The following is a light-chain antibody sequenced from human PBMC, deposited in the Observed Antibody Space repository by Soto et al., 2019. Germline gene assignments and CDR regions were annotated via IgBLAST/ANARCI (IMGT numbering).Light chain of an antibody. Sequence: EILLTQSPDTLSLSPGERATLYCRAAQSVGTRLAWCQHKTGQAPRLLISGASSRATGIPDRFTGSGSETSFTLTISRLEPEDFALYYCQHYQSGHPITFGQGTRLEIK. CDR3: QHYQSGHPIT. CDR1: QSVGTR. J-gene: IGKJ5*01. CDR2: GAS. V-gene: IGKV3-20*01.